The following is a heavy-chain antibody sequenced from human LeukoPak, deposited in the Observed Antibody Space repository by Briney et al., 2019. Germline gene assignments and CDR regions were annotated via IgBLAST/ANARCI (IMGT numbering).Heavy chain of an antibody. J-gene: IGHJ4*02. CDR3: ARDSLVGAFDY. CDR2: ISSSGSTI. CDR1: GFTFSSYG. V-gene: IGHV3-48*04. D-gene: IGHD1-26*01. Sequence: GGSLRLSCAASGFTFSSYGMHWVRQAPGKGLEWVSYISSSGSTIYYADSVKGRFTISRDNAKNSLYLQMNSLRAEDTAVYYCARDSLVGAFDYWGQGTLVTVSS.